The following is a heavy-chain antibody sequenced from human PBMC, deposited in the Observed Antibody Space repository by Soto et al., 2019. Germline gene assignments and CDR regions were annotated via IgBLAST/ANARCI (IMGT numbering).Heavy chain of an antibody. Sequence: QVQLVQSGAEVKKPGASVKVSCKASGYTFTSYGISWVRQAPGQGLEWMGWISAYNGNTNYAQKFQGRVTMTTDTSTTTVYMELRSLSSDDTAVYYCARGGFGELIVYYYGMDVWGQGTTVTVS. CDR2: ISAYNGNT. V-gene: IGHV1-18*01. CDR3: ARGGFGELIVYYYGMDV. CDR1: GYTFTSYG. D-gene: IGHD3-10*01. J-gene: IGHJ6*02.